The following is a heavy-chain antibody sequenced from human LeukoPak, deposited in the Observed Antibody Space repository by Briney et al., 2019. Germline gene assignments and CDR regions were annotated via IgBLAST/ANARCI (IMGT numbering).Heavy chain of an antibody. CDR3: ARHVWGSDY. J-gene: IGHJ4*02. CDR2: IYYSGST. Sequence: KPSETLSLTCAVYGGSFSGYYWSWIRQPPGKGLEWIGYIYYSGSTNYNPSLKSRVTISVDTSKNQFSLKLSSVTAADTAVYYCARHVWGSDYWGQGTLVTVSS. CDR1: GGSFSGYY. D-gene: IGHD3-16*01. V-gene: IGHV4-59*08.